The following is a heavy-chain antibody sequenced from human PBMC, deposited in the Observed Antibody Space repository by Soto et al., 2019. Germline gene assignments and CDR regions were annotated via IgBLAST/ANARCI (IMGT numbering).Heavy chain of an antibody. CDR3: ARDDTGDYDSSGYWDY. V-gene: IGHV4-4*02. D-gene: IGHD3-22*01. CDR1: VGSISSSNW. Sequence: PSETHLLTYSVSVGSISSSNWWSCVRQPPGKGLEWIGEIYHSGSTNYNPSLKSRVTISVDKSKNKFSLKLSTVTAADTAVYNCARDDTGDYDSSGYWDYWGQGIRVT. J-gene: IGHJ4*02. CDR2: IYHSGST.